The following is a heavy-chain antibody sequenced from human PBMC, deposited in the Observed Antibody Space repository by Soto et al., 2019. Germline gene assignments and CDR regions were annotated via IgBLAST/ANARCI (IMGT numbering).Heavy chain of an antibody. Sequence: SGYRFTSYWIAWVRQMPGKGLEWMGIIFPSDSDTRYSPSFQGQVTISADRPTSTVFLQWASLKASDTAVYFCARKDKSGYFNWFDPWGQGTLVTVSS. V-gene: IGHV5-51*04. J-gene: IGHJ5*02. CDR1: GYRFTSYW. CDR3: ARKDKSGYFNWFDP. D-gene: IGHD3-22*01. CDR2: IFPSDSDT.